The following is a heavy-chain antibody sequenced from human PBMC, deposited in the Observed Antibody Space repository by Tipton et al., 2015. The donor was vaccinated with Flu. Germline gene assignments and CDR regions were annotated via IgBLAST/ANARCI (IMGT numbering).Heavy chain of an antibody. J-gene: IGHJ6*02. Sequence: SLRLSCTASGFVFSVYAIHWVRQAPGKGLEWVSVIWNDGSKKYYAESVMGRFTISRDNTQKMVYLQMNSLRAEDTAVYYCVRDHIGYNPFYGLDVWGQGATVSV. CDR3: VRDHIGYNPFYGLDV. D-gene: IGHD5-18*01. V-gene: IGHV3-33*01. CDR1: GFVFSVYA. CDR2: IWNDGSKK.